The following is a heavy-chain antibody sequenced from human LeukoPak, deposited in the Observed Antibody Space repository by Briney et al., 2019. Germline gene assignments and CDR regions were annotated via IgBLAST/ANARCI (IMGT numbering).Heavy chain of an antibody. V-gene: IGHV1-8*01. J-gene: IGHJ4*02. D-gene: IGHD7-27*01. CDR3: ARGPPNWGYDY. CDR1: GYTFTSYD. Sequence: ASVKVPCKASGYTFTSYDFNWVRQATGQRPEWMGWMSPNSGDTGYAQKFQDRVTMTRNTSISTAYMELSSLRSDDTAVYYCARGPPNWGYDYWGPGTLVTVSS. CDR2: MSPNSGDT.